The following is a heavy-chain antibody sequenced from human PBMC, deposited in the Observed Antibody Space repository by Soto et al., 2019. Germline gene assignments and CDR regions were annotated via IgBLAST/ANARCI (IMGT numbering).Heavy chain of an antibody. CDR3: ARMQLSPTGGLDS. Sequence: ASGPTLVNPTQTLTLTCTFSGFSLSTHGMRVTWIRQPPGKALEWLARIDWDDDKFYSTSLRTRLTVSKDTSKNQVVLTMTHMDPVDTATYYCARMQLSPTGGLDSWGQVAQVTVS. V-gene: IGHV2-70*04. D-gene: IGHD1-1*01. CDR2: IDWDDDK. J-gene: IGHJ4*02. CDR1: GFSLSTHGMR.